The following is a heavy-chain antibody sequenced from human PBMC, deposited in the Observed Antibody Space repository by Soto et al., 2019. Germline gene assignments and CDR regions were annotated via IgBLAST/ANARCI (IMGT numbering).Heavy chain of an antibody. J-gene: IGHJ3*02. D-gene: IGHD6-13*01. Sequence: SVQVPCNASGRSFSTYAINWVRQAPGHAFAWMGRIILIFTTTNYAQKFQGRVTITADESTITAYMELSSLKHDDTAVYYCAREVAADGTFREDVFDIWGQGTLVTVSS. V-gene: IGHV1-69*13. CDR3: AREVAADGTFREDVFDI. CDR2: IILIFTTT. CDR1: GRSFSTYA.